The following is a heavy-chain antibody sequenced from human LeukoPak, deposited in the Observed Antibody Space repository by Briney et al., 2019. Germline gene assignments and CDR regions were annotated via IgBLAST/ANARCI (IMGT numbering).Heavy chain of an antibody. CDR1: GYTFTSYY. V-gene: IGHV1-46*01. J-gene: IGHJ6*02. CDR2: IHPSGGST. Sequence: ASLKVSCKASGYTFTSYYMHWVRPAAGQGLEWMGIIHPSGGSTRYAQNFQGRVTITRDTSTNTVYMELSSLRSEDTAVYYCARVSPAYYCYGMDVWGQGTTVTVS. CDR3: ARVSPAYYCYGMDV.